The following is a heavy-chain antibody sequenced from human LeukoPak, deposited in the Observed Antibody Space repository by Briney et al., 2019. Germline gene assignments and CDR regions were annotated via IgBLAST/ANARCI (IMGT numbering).Heavy chain of an antibody. V-gene: IGHV4-59*08. CDR2: VYYTGGT. D-gene: IGHD5-12*01. CDR3: ARQGTVATNFGY. Sequence: PSETLSLTCTVSGDSISSYYWSWIRQPPGKGLEWIGYVYYTGGTNYNPSLKRRVTISVDTSKNQFSLRLSSVTAADTAVYYCARQGTVATNFGYWGQGTLVTVSS. CDR1: GDSISSYY. J-gene: IGHJ4*02.